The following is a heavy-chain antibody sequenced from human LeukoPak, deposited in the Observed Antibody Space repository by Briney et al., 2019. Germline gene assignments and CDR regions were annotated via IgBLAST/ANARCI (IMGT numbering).Heavy chain of an antibody. V-gene: IGHV3-66*01. CDR3: ARDGGGYTYYGMDV. CDR2: IYSGGST. J-gene: IGHJ6*02. D-gene: IGHD5-18*01. Sequence: PGGSLRLSCAASGFTVSSNYMSWVRQAPGKGLEWVSVIYSGGSTYYADSVKGRFTISRDNSKNTLYLQMNSLRAEDTAVYYCARDGGGYTYYGMDVWGQGTTVTVSS. CDR1: GFTVSSNY.